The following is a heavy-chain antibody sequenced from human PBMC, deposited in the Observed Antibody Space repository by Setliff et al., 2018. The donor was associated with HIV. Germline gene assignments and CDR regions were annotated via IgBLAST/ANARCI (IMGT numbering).Heavy chain of an antibody. V-gene: IGHV3-21*01. CDR3: ANQRRATDY. Sequence: GGSLRLSCAGSGFTFSLYSMNWVRQAPGKGLEWVSFISGSGGVKYYSDSMKGRFIISRDNAKNSVSLQMNSLRVEDTAVYYCANQRRATDYWGQGTLVTVSS. CDR1: GFTFSLYS. CDR2: ISGSGGVK. D-gene: IGHD5-12*01. J-gene: IGHJ4*02.